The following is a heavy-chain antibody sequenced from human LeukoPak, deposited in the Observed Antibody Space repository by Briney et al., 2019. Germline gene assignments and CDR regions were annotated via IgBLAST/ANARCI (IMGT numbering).Heavy chain of an antibody. CDR3: VTGTYDFWSGRY. J-gene: IGHJ1*01. D-gene: IGHD3-3*01. Sequence: ASVKVSCMVSGYTLTELPMHWVRQAPGKGLEWMGGFDPEEAETIYAQHFQGRVTMTEDTSTDTAYMELRSLRSEDTAVYYCVTGTYDFWSGRYWGQGTLVTVSS. CDR1: GYTLTELP. V-gene: IGHV1-24*01. CDR2: FDPEEAET.